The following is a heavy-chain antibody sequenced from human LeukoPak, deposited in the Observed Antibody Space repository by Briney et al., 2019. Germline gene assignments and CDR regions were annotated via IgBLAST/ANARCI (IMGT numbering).Heavy chain of an antibody. CDR1: GFTFSTYW. Sequence: GGSLRLSCAASGFTFSTYWMSWVRQPPGKGLEWVANIKHDGSEKYYVDFVKGRFTISRDNAKNSLYLQMNSLRAEDMALYYCAKDRVADYYDSKRAFDIWGQGTMVTVSS. J-gene: IGHJ3*02. D-gene: IGHD3-22*01. CDR2: IKHDGSEK. CDR3: AKDRVADYYDSKRAFDI. V-gene: IGHV3-7*03.